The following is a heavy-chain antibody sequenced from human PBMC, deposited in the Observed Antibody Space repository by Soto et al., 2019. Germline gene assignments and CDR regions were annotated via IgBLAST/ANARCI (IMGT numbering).Heavy chain of an antibody. V-gene: IGHV3-30-3*01. J-gene: IGHJ4*02. Sequence: QVQLVESGGGVVQPGRSLRLSCAASGFTFSSYAMHWVRQAPGKGLEWVAVISYDGSNKYYADSVKGRFTISRDNSKNTLYLQMNSLRAEDTAAYYCARFKGCSGGSCYPYFDYWGQGTLVTVSS. CDR2: ISYDGSNK. CDR1: GFTFSSYA. CDR3: ARFKGCSGGSCYPYFDY. D-gene: IGHD2-15*01.